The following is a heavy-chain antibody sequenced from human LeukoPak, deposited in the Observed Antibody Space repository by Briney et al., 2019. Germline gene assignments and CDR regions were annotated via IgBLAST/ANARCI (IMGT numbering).Heavy chain of an antibody. J-gene: IGHJ4*02. CDR2: IYYSGST. CDR1: GGSISHYY. D-gene: IGHD3-9*01. CDR3: ARTYYDILTGWTRFDY. Sequence: SETLSLTCSVSGGSISHYYGSWIRQPAGKGLEWIGYIYYSGSTNYNPSLKSRVTISVDTSKNQFSLKLSSVTAADTAVYYCARTYYDILTGWTRFDYWGQGTLVTVSS. V-gene: IGHV4-59*01.